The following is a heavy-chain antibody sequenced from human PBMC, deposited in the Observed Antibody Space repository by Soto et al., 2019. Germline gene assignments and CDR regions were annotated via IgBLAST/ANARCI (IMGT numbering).Heavy chain of an antibody. D-gene: IGHD3-22*01. CDR1: GGTFSSYA. CDR2: IIPIFGTA. Sequence: GASVKVSCKASGGTFSSYAISWVRQAPGQGLEWMGGIIPIFGTANYAQKFQGRVTITADESTSTAYMELSSLRSEDTAVYYCASGGWSGYYYDSSGYYPRFDYWGQGTLVTVSS. J-gene: IGHJ4*02. CDR3: ASGGWSGYYYDSSGYYPRFDY. V-gene: IGHV1-69*13.